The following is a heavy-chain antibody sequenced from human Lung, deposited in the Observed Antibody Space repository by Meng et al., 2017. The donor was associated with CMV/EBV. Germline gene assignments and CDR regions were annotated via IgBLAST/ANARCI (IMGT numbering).Heavy chain of an antibody. CDR1: GDTFSSYT. CDR3: ARHPSSDSSGYYNEEPS. V-gene: IGHV1-69*12. Sequence: QVRLVQSGAGMKKPGSSVQVSCKASGDTFSSYTFSWARQAPGQGLEWMGGIIPIFGEAKYAQKFQGRVTIIADESTSTVYMDLRRLRSEDTAMYYCARHPSSDSSGYYNEEPSWGQGTLVTVSS. D-gene: IGHD3-22*01. J-gene: IGHJ4*02. CDR2: IIPIFGEA.